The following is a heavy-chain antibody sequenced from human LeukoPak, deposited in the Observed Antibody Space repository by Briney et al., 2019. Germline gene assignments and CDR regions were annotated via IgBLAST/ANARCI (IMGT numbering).Heavy chain of an antibody. CDR3: AKGGRRERGDY. J-gene: IGHJ4*02. CDR1: GFPFSCYG. CDR2: ISGSGGST. Sequence: GGSLRHSCSASGFPFSCYGMRWVRQAPGKGVEWVSAISGSGGSTYYADSVKRRFTISRDNSKNTLYLQMNSLRAEDTAVYYCAKGGRRERGDYWGQGTLVTVSS. V-gene: IGHV3-23*01. D-gene: IGHD1-1*01.